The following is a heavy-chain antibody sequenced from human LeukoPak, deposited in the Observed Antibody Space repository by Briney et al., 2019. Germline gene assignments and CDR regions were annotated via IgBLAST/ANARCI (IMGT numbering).Heavy chain of an antibody. D-gene: IGHD3-22*01. CDR2: IYSGGRT. Sequence: PGGSLRLSCAASGVTVSSNYMSWVRQAPGKGLGWVSVIYSGGRTYYADSVKGRLTISRDNSKNTLYLQMNSLRAEDTAVYYCERGSSGYYRDAFDIWGERTMVTVSS. CDR3: ERGSSGYYRDAFDI. V-gene: IGHV3-53*01. CDR1: GVTVSSNY. J-gene: IGHJ3*02.